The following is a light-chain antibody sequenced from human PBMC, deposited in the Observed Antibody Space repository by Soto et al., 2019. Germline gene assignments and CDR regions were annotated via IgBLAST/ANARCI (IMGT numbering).Light chain of an antibody. J-gene: IGKJ4*01. CDR3: HQYNSYLLT. CDR1: QTIGTW. Sequence: DIQMTQSPSTLSALVGDRVTITCRASQTIGTWLAWYQQKPGKAPKLLIYEGSTLEGGVPSRFSGSGSGTEFTLTISSLQPDDFATYYCHQYNSYLLTFGGGTKVEIQ. CDR2: EGS. V-gene: IGKV1-5*01.